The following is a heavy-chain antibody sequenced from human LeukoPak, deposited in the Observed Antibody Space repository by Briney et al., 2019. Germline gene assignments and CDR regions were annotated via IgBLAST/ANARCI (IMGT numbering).Heavy chain of an antibody. Sequence: SETLSLTCTVSGGSVSSGSYYWSWIRQPPGKGLEWIGYIYYSGSTNYNPSLKSRVTISVDTSKNQFSLKLSSVTAADTAVYYCASGSGYSYYFDYWGQGTLVTVSS. D-gene: IGHD3-22*01. J-gene: IGHJ4*02. CDR1: GGSVSSGSYY. CDR2: IYYSGST. CDR3: ASGSGYSYYFDY. V-gene: IGHV4-61*01.